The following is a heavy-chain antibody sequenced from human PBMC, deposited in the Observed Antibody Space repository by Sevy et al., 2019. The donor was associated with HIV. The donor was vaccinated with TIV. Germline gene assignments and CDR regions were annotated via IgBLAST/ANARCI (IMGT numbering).Heavy chain of an antibody. V-gene: IGHV1-69*13. Sequence: ASVKVSCKASGGTFSSYAISWVRQAPGQGLEWMGGIIPIFGTANYAQKFQGRVTITADESTRTAYMELSSLRSEDTAVYYCARDNPARRRQYYYDSSGYYNNWFDPWGQGTLVTVSS. CDR1: GGTFSSYA. J-gene: IGHJ5*02. CDR2: IIPIFGTA. CDR3: ARDNPARRRQYYYDSSGYYNNWFDP. D-gene: IGHD3-22*01.